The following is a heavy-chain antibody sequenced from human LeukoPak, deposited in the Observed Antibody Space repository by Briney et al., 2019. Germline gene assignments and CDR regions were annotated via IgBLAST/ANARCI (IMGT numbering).Heavy chain of an antibody. CDR2: ISGSGGST. CDR3: ARDKSDSGSYYKY. CDR1: GFTFSSYA. V-gene: IGHV3-23*01. J-gene: IGHJ4*02. Sequence: GGSLRLSCAASGFTFSSYAMSWVRQAPGKGLEWVSAISGSGGSTYYADSVKGRFTISRDNSKNTLYLQMNSLRAEDTAVYYCARDKSDSGSYYKYRGQGTLVTVSS. D-gene: IGHD3-10*01.